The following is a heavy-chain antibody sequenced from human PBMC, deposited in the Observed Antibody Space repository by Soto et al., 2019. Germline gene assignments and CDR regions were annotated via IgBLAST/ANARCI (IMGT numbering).Heavy chain of an antibody. V-gene: IGHV1-18*01. Sequence: GSAVKVSCKASGYPFRSYYISWVRQAPGQGLEWMGWISPYNKNTHDAQKVQGRVCMTTDPSTTTAYMELTSLTSDDTAVYYCERVGARRFDPWGQGTQVTVSS. CDR1: GYPFRSYY. CDR3: ERVGARRFDP. J-gene: IGHJ5*02. CDR2: ISPYNKNT.